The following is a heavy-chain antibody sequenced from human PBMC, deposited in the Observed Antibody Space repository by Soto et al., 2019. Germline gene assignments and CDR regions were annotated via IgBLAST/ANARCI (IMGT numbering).Heavy chain of an antibody. V-gene: IGHV5-10-1*01. D-gene: IGHD6-6*01. CDR3: ASYIAVRGHYGLDV. J-gene: IGHJ6*02. CDR2: IDPSGSYK. Sequence: PGESREISCKGAGYSFTSYWISWVRQMPGKGLEWMGRIDPSGSYKKYSPSFQGHVTLSTDKSTSSAYRRWTSLTASDIGMYYCASYIAVRGHYGLDVRGQGTSVTASS. CDR1: GYSFTSYW.